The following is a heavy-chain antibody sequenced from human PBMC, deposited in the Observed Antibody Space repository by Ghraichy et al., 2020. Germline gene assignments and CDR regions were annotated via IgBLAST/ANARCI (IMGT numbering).Heavy chain of an antibody. CDR3: ARGRSGHIGNY. J-gene: IGHJ4*02. V-gene: IGHV5-51*01. CDR1: GYKFTDYL. Sequence: GESLNISCRGYGYKFTDYLIGWVRQMPGKGLECMGIVYPGDSDTRYSPSFQGQVTISADKSSSTAYLQWSSLKASDNAIYYCARGRSGHIGNYWGLGTLVTVSS. CDR2: VYPGDSDT. D-gene: IGHD3-3*01.